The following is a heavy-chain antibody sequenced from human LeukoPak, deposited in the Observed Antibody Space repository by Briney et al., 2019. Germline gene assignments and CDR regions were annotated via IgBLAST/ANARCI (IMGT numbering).Heavy chain of an antibody. V-gene: IGHV3-53*01. J-gene: IGHJ4*02. CDR3: AKAYYYGSGSLTSPDY. CDR1: GFTVSSDY. CDR2: IQSGGTT. D-gene: IGHD3-10*01. Sequence: GGSLRLSCAASGFTVSSDYMNWVRQAPGKGLEWVSVIQSGGTTYYADSVKGRFTISRDISKNTLYLQMDSLRAEDTAVYYCAKAYYYGSGSLTSPDYWGQGTLVTVSS.